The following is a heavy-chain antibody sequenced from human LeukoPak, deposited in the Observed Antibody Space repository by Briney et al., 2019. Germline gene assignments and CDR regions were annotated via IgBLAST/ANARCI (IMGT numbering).Heavy chain of an antibody. V-gene: IGHV3-48*03. CDR3: ARELAVAATGTFES. Sequence: GGSLRLSCAASRFTFSSFDLNWVRQAPGKGLEWVAYISGSGTTIYYADSVKGRFTISRDNAKNSLYLHMNSLRAEDTAVYYCARELAVAATGTFESWGQGTLVTVS. J-gene: IGHJ4*02. CDR1: RFTFSSFD. D-gene: IGHD6-19*01. CDR2: ISGSGTTI.